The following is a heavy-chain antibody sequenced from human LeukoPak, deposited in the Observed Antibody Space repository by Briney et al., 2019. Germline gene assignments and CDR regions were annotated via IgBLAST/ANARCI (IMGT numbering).Heavy chain of an antibody. CDR3: ARDLGSIVGATDEIDY. D-gene: IGHD1-26*01. V-gene: IGHV3-21*01. CDR1: GFTFSSYS. CDR2: ISSSSSYI. J-gene: IGHJ4*02. Sequence: GRSLTLSCAASGFTFSSYSMNWVSQAPGKGLEWVSSISSSSSYIYYADSVKGRFTISRDNAKKSLYLQMNSLRAEDTAVYYCARDLGSIVGATDEIDYWGQGTLVTVSS.